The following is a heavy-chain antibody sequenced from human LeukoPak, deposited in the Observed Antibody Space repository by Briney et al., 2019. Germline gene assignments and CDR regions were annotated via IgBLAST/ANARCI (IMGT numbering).Heavy chain of an antibody. CDR2: ISGDGGST. CDR3: AKGRATSYYYCMDV. CDR1: GFTFSSYG. Sequence: PGGSLRLSCAASGFTFSSYGMTWVRQAPGKGLEWVSAISGDGGSTYYADSVRGRFTISRDNSKNTLYLQMNSLRAEDTAVYYCAKGRATSYYYCMDVWGKGTTVTVSS. V-gene: IGHV3-23*01. J-gene: IGHJ6*03.